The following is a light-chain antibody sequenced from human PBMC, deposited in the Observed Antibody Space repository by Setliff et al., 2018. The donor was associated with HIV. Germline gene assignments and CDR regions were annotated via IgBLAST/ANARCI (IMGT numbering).Light chain of an antibody. V-gene: IGLV1-51*01. Sequence: QSVLAQPPSVSAAPRQKVTISCSGNNSDIGNNYVSWYQQLPGTVPRLLIYDNNNRPSGIPDRFSGSKSGTSATLGITGLQTGDEADYYCATWHTSLNAYVFGTGTKVTVL. CDR2: DNN. J-gene: IGLJ1*01. CDR1: NSDIGNNY. CDR3: ATWHTSLNAYV.